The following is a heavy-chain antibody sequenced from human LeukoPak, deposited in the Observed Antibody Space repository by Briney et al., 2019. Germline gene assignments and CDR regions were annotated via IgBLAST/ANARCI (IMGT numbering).Heavy chain of an antibody. D-gene: IGHD3-22*01. CDR2: IIPILGIA. Sequence: GASVKVSCKASGGTFSSYAISWVRQAPGQGLEWMGRIIPILGIANYAQKFQGRVTITADKSTSTVYMELSSLRSEDTAMYYCARDGYYDSSGYPLGWGQGTLVTVSS. CDR3: ARDGYYDSSGYPLG. V-gene: IGHV1-69*04. CDR1: GGTFSSYA. J-gene: IGHJ4*02.